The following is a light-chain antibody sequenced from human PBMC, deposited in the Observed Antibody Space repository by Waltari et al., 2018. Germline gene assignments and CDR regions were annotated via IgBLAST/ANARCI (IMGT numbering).Light chain of an antibody. J-gene: IGKJ4*01. CDR1: QGIHKY. V-gene: IGKV1-33*01. CDR2: SAS. Sequence: DIQMTHSPSSLSASVGDRVTITCRASQGIHKYVSWYQKKPGKAPKPLIYSASSLETVVPSRFSGSRSGSDYSLTISRLQPEDIATYYCQQYNSSPLTFGGGTNVEIK. CDR3: QQYNSSPLT.